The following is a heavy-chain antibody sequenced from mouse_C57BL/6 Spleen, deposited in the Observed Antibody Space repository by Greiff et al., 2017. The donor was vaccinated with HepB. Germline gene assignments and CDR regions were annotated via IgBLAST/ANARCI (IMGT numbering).Heavy chain of an antibody. J-gene: IGHJ2*01. D-gene: IGHD2-1*01. CDR2: IYPGDGDT. CDR1: GYAFSSSW. V-gene: IGHV1-82*01. Sequence: VQLQQSGPELVKPGASVKISCKASGYAFSSSWMNWVKQRPGKGLEWIGRIYPGDGDTNYNGKFKGKATLTADKSSSTAYMQLSSLTSEDSAVYFCARVDGNYLYYFDYWGQGTTLTVSS. CDR3: ARVDGNYLYYFDY.